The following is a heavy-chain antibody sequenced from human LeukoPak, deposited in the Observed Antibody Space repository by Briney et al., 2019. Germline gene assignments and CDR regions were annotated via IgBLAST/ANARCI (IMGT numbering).Heavy chain of an antibody. Sequence: GASVKVSFKASGFTFTRYDINWVRQATGQGLEWMGWMNPNNGNTGYAQTFQGRVTMTRDTFTSTAYMELRSLTSEDTAVYYCVRDGEGLAISVNYWFDLWGQGTLVTVSS. V-gene: IGHV1-8*01. CDR1: GFTFTRYD. CDR2: MNPNNGNT. CDR3: VRDGEGLAISVNYWFDL. J-gene: IGHJ5*02. D-gene: IGHD3-10*01.